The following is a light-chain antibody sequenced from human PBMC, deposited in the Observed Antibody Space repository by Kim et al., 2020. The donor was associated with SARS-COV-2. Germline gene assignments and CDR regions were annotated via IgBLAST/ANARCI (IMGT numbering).Light chain of an antibody. CDR3: QAWDSSSVV. Sequence: VSPGQTASITCSGDKLGDKYACWYQQKPGQSPVLVIYQDSKRPSGIPERFSGSNSGNTATLTISGTQAIDEADYYCQAWDSSSVVFGGGTQLTVL. V-gene: IGLV3-1*01. CDR1: KLGDKY. J-gene: IGLJ2*01. CDR2: QDS.